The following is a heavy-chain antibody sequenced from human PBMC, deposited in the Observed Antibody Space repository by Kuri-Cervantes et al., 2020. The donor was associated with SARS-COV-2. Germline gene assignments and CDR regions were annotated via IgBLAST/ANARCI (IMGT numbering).Heavy chain of an antibody. V-gene: IGHV3-7*02. CDR1: GFTFSSYW. Sequence: GGSLRLSCAASGFTFSSYWMSWVRQAPGKGLEWVANIKQDGSEKYYVDSVKERFTISRDNSKNTLYLQMNSLRAEDTAVYYCARVPFFSASRWYFDLWGRGTLVTVSS. CDR3: ARVPFFSASRWYFDL. D-gene: IGHD2/OR15-2a*01. CDR2: IKQDGSEK. J-gene: IGHJ2*01.